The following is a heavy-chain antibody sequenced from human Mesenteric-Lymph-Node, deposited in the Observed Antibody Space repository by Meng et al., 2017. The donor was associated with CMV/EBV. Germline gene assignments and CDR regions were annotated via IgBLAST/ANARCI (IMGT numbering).Heavy chain of an antibody. J-gene: IGHJ4*02. V-gene: IGHV2-5*02. CDR2: IYWDDDK. Sequence: CTLSGFSLSTSGVGVGWIRPPPGKALEWLALIYWDDDKYYNPSLKSRLTITKDTSKNQVVLTMTNMDPVDTATYYCAHRRGSSRFDYWGQGTLVTVSS. CDR3: AHRRGSSRFDY. D-gene: IGHD1-26*01. CDR1: GFSLSTSGVG.